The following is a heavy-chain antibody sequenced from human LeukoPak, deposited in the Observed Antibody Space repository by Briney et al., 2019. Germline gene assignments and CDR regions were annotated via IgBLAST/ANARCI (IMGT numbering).Heavy chain of an antibody. CDR3: AKASFGVDNNWFDP. CDR2: ISGSGGST. CDR1: GFTFSSYA. J-gene: IGHJ5*02. Sequence: GGSLRLSCAASGFTFSSYAMSWVRQAPGKGLEWVSAISGSGGSTYYAGSVKGRFTISRDNSKNTLYLQMNSLRAEDTAVYYCAKASFGVDNNWFDPWGQGTLVTVSS. V-gene: IGHV3-23*01. D-gene: IGHD3-3*01.